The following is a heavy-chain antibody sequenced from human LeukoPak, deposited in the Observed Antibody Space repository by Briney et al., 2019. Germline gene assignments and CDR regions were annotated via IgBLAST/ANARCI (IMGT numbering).Heavy chain of an antibody. CDR3: ARDPYDSSGFDY. J-gene: IGHJ4*02. CDR2: ISHDGSNK. Sequence: GGSLRLSCAASGFTFSSYAMHWVRQAPGKGLEWVAVISHDGSNKYYADSVKGRFTISRDNSKNTLYLQMNSLRAEDTAVYYCARDPYDSSGFDYWGQGTLVTVSS. V-gene: IGHV3-30-3*01. CDR1: GFTFSSYA. D-gene: IGHD3-22*01.